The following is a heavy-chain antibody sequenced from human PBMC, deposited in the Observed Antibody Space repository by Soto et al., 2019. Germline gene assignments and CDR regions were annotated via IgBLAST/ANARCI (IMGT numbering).Heavy chain of an antibody. CDR2: IYHTGTT. D-gene: IGHD5-18*01. Sequence: PSETLSLTCTVSGDSIGSSYWTWIRQAPGRGLEWIGDIYHTGTTNYNPSLKSRVSISVDTSKNQFSLRLRSVTAADTAIYFCAKISAGSTDETMVTVFDPWGQGTLFTVS. J-gene: IGHJ5*02. CDR3: AKISAGSTDETMVTVFDP. CDR1: GDSIGSSY. V-gene: IGHV4-59*03.